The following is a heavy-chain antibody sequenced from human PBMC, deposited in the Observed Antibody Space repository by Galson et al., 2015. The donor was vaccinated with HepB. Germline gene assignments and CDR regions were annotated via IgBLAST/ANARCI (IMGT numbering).Heavy chain of an antibody. V-gene: IGHV4-38-2*01. CDR2: LYHNGHT. CDR1: GYAIGTGFY. CDR3: ARGGYSSSLSFDY. Sequence: ETLSLTCAVSGYAIGTGFYWGWIRQPPGNGLEWIGSLYHNGHTYSNPSLKSRLAMSLDTSKNQLSLHLTSLTAADTAVYYCARGGYSSSLSFDYWGQGTLVTVSS. D-gene: IGHD6-6*01. J-gene: IGHJ4*02.